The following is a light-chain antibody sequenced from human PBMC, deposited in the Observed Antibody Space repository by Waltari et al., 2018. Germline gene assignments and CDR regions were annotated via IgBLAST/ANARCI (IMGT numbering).Light chain of an antibody. J-gene: IGLJ1*01. Sequence: QSALTQPASVSGSPGQSITISCSGTSSDVGGYAYVSWYQLHPGKAPKLLIYDVTERPPGISGRFSGSKSGNTASLTISGLQAEDEGNYYCASYTSDATFVFGTGTEVTVL. V-gene: IGLV2-14*03. CDR2: DVT. CDR1: SSDVGGYAY. CDR3: ASYTSDATFV.